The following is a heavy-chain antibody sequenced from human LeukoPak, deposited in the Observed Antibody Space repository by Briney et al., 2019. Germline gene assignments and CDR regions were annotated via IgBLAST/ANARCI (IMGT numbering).Heavy chain of an antibody. J-gene: IGHJ3*02. CDR1: GGTFSSYA. V-gene: IGHV1-69*04. CDR2: IIPILGIA. CDR3: ARGGGAFHDGAFDI. Sequence: ASVKVSCKASGGTFSSYAISRVRQAPGQGLEWMGRIIPILGIANYAQKFQGRVTITADKSTSTAYMELSSLRSEDTAVYYCARGGGAFHDGAFDIWGQGTMVTVSS. D-gene: IGHD3-10*01.